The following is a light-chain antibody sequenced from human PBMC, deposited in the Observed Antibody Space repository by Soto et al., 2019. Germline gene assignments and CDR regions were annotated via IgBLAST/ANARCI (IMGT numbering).Light chain of an antibody. CDR1: QSISSW. CDR2: KAS. CDR3: QHYNSYSWT. J-gene: IGKJ1*01. Sequence: DIQMTQSPSTLSASVGDRVTITCRASQSISSWLAWYQQKPGKAPKLLIYKASSLESGVPSRFSGSGSGTGFTLTISSLQPDDFATYHCQHYNSYSWTFGQGTKV. V-gene: IGKV1-5*03.